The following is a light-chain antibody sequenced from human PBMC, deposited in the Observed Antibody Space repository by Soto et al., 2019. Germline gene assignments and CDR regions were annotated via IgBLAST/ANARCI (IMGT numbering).Light chain of an antibody. CDR3: QQSFVTPRT. V-gene: IGKV1-5*03. Sequence: DIQMTQSPSTLSASVGDRVTITCRASQSISSWLAWYQQKPGKAPKLLIYKASGLESGVPSRFSGSGSGTDFTLTISSLQPDDFATYYCQQSFVTPRTFGQGTKVDIK. J-gene: IGKJ1*01. CDR1: QSISSW. CDR2: KAS.